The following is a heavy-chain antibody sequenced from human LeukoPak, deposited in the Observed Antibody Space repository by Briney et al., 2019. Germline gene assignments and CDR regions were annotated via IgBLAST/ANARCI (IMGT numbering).Heavy chain of an antibody. D-gene: IGHD3-22*01. V-gene: IGHV3-23*01. Sequence: GGSLRLSCAASGFTFSNYAMSWVRQAPGKGLEWVSAISGSGGSTYYADSVKGRFTISRDNSKNTLYLQMNTLRAEDTAVYYCARGRLYYYDSSGYRSPYYFDYWGQGTLVTVSS. CDR2: ISGSGGST. J-gene: IGHJ4*02. CDR3: ARGRLYYYDSSGYRSPYYFDY. CDR1: GFTFSNYA.